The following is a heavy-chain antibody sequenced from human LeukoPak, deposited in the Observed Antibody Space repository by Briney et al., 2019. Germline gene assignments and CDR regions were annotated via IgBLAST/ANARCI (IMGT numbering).Heavy chain of an antibody. V-gene: IGHV4-38-2*02. CDR2: IYHSGST. D-gene: IGHD3-22*01. CDR1: GYSISSGYY. CDR3: ARVFVGYYDDSSGYYVDY. J-gene: IGHJ4*02. Sequence: SETLSLTCTVSGYSISSGYYWGWIRQPPGKGLEWIGSIYHSGSTYYNPSLKSRVTISVDTSKNQFSLKLSSVTAADTDVYYCARVFVGYYDDSSGYYVDYWGQGTLVTVSS.